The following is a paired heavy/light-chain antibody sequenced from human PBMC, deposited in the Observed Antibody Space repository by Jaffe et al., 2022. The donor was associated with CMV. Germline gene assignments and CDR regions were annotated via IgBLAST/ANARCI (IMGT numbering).Heavy chain of an antibody. CDR1: GGSISSYS. D-gene: IGHD3-22*01. Sequence: QVQLQESGPGLVKPSETLSLICTVSGGSISSYSWNWIRQPPGKGLEWIGYIYYSGNTNYNPSLKSRVTMSVDRSKNQFSLNLRSVTAADTAVYYCARGYDSSGFNWFDPWGQGTLVTVSS. CDR3: ARGYDSSGFNWFDP. CDR2: IYYSGNT. V-gene: IGHV4-59*01. J-gene: IGHJ5*02.
Light chain of an antibody. CDR2: AAS. Sequence: DIQMSQSPSSLSASVGDRVTITCRASQSIGLYLNWYQQKPGKAPNLLIYAASILQSGVPSRFSGTGSGTDFTLTITSLQPEDFAVYYCQQSHSTLLTFGGGTKVEIK. CDR3: QQSHSTLLT. V-gene: IGKV1-39*01. CDR1: QSIGLY. J-gene: IGKJ4*01.